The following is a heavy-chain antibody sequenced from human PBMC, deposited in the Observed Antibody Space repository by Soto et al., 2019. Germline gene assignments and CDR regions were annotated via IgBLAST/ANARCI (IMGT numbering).Heavy chain of an antibody. V-gene: IGHV3-23*01. CDR1: GFTFNKYG. CDR3: EKEASVPSFGEFWFFDL. J-gene: IGHJ2*01. CDR2: VSGDGETT. D-gene: IGHD3-10*01. Sequence: EVQLLESGGGLVQPGGSLRLSCSGSGFTFNKYGRTWVRHAPGKGLEWVSSVSGDGETTYYADSVRGRFTISRDNSKDTVSVQMKSLRAEDTAVYYCEKEASVPSFGEFWFFDLWGRGTQVTVSS.